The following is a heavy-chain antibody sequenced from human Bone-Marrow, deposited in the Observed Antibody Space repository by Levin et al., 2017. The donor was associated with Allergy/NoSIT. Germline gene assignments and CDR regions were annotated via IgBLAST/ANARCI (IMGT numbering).Heavy chain of an antibody. J-gene: IGHJ4*02. CDR1: GFTSSGST. CDR2: IRSALNDYGT. V-gene: IGHV3-73*01. CDR3: AAFIGSRLSK. D-gene: IGHD1-26*01. Sequence: LSGGSLRLSCAASGFTSSGSTLHWVRQASGKGLEWVGRIRSALNDYGTAYAESVRGRFTISRSDSENTAYLHLNSLRSEDTAVYYCAAFIGSRLSKWGQGTLVTVSS.